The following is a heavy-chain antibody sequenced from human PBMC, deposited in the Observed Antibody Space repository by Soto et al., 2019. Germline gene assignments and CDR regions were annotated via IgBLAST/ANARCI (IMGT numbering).Heavy chain of an antibody. Sequence: QITLKESGPTLVKPTQTLTLTCTFSGFSLSTSGVGVGWIRQPPGKALEWLALIYWDDDKRYSPSLKSRLTITKDTSKSQVVLTVTNMDPVDTATYYCSHGMSWFDPWGQGTLVTVSS. V-gene: IGHV2-5*02. CDR2: IYWDDDK. CDR1: GFSLSTSGVG. D-gene: IGHD1-20*01. J-gene: IGHJ5*02. CDR3: SHGMSWFDP.